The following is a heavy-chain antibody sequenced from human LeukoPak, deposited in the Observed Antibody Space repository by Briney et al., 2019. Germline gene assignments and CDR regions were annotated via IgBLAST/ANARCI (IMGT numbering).Heavy chain of an antibody. J-gene: IGHJ6*03. CDR1: GYTFTSYA. D-gene: IGHD5/OR15-5a*01. V-gene: IGHV7-4-1*02. CDR3: AREISTNYYYYMDV. CDR2: INTNTGNP. Sequence: ASVKVSCKASGYTFTSYAINWVRQAPGQGLEWMGWINTNTGNPTYAQGFTGRFVFSLDTSVSTAYLQISSLKAEDTAVYYCAREISTNYYYYMDVWGKGTTVTVSS.